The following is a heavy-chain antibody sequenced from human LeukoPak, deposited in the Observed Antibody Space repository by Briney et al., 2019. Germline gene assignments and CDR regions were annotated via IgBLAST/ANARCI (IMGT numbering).Heavy chain of an antibody. CDR2: ISSSGTTI. CDR1: GFTFSTYE. V-gene: IGHV3-48*03. CDR3: AKRGPGSPQSGKYYFDY. J-gene: IGHJ4*02. Sequence: PGGSLRLSCAASGFTFSTYEMNWVRQAPGKGLEWISYISSSGTTIHYADSVKGRFTISRDNAKNSLYLQMNSLRAEDTAVYYCAKRGPGSPQSGKYYFDYWGQGTLVTVSS. D-gene: IGHD3-10*01.